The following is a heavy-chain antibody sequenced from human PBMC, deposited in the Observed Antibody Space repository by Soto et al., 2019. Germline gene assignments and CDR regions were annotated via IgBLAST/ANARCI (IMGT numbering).Heavy chain of an antibody. J-gene: IGHJ4*02. CDR3: ARASFCSGRSCDQNTFDS. CDR1: GFTFSSYD. CDR2: IGTAGDT. V-gene: IGHV3-13*01. D-gene: IGHD2-15*01. Sequence: EVQLVESGGGLVQPGGSLRLSCAASGFTFSSYDMHWVRQTTGEGLEWVSAIGTAGDTYYPGSVKGRFTISRENAKNSLYRQRNSLRAGDTAVYYCARASFCSGRSCDQNTFDSWGKGTLVIVCS.